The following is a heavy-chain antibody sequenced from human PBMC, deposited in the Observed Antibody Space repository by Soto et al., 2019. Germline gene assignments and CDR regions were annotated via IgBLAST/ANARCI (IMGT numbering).Heavy chain of an antibody. Sequence: SETLSLTCTVSGGSISTYYWSWIRQPPGKGLEWIGYIYYSGSTNYNPSLKSRVTISVDTSKNQFSLKLSSVTAADTAVYYCARAADKALAPIGDYWGQGTQVTVSS. D-gene: IGHD5-18*01. V-gene: IGHV4-59*01. CDR1: GGSISTYY. CDR2: IYYSGST. CDR3: ARAADKALAPIGDY. J-gene: IGHJ4*02.